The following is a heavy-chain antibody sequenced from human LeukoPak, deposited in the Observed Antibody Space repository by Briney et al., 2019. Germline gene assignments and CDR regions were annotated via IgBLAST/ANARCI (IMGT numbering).Heavy chain of an antibody. CDR1: GYTFTGYY. V-gene: IGHV1-2*02. CDR3: ARVSRFGGHGFDY. D-gene: IGHD3-10*01. J-gene: IGHJ4*02. CDR2: INPNSGGT. Sequence: ASVKVSCKASGYTFTGYYMHWVRQAPGQGLEWMGWINPNSGGTNYAQKFQGRVTMTRDTSISTAYMELSRLRSDDTAVYYCARVSRFGGHGFDYWGQGTLVTVSP.